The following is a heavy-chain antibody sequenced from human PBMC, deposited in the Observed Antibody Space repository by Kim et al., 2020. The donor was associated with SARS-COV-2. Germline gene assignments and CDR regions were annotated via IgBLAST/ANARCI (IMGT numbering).Heavy chain of an antibody. D-gene: IGHD2-15*01. CDR3: ARFTGDCSGGRCYLEY. J-gene: IGHJ1*01. CDR1: GFIFGSYS. CDR2: ISGSSDAI. V-gene: IGHV3-48*02. Sequence: GGSLRLSCEGSGFIFGSYSMNWVRQAPGKGLEWVSYISGSSDAIYYSDSVKGRFTISRVTAKNSLYLQMNSLTDEATAVYYCARFTGDCSGGRCYLEY.